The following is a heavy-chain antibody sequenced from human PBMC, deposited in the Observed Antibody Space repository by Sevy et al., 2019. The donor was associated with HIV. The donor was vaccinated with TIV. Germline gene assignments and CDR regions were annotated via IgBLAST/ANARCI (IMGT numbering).Heavy chain of an antibody. J-gene: IGHJ4*02. V-gene: IGHV3-33*01. Sequence: GGSLRLSCAASGFTFSDYGMHWVRQAPGKGLEWVAVIWSGGSNKYYGDSVKGRVTISRDSSKNTLFLQMNSLRVDDTAVYYCAREERSGTTTSFDYWGQGALVTVSS. D-gene: IGHD1-7*01. CDR2: IWSGGSNK. CDR1: GFTFSDYG. CDR3: AREERSGTTTSFDY.